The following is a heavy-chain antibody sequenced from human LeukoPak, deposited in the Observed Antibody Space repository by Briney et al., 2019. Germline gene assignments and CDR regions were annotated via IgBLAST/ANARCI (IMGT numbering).Heavy chain of an antibody. Sequence: GGSLRLSCAASGFTFSSYFMIWVRQSPGKGLEWVSTISGSGAGTYYADSVKGRFTISRDNSKNTLYLQMNSLRAEDTAVYYCAKDSPRYCSSTSCFTLDYYGMDVWGQGTTVTVSS. CDR3: AKDSPRYCSSTSCFTLDYYGMDV. CDR1: GFTFSSYF. D-gene: IGHD2-2*01. J-gene: IGHJ6*02. CDR2: ISGSGAGT. V-gene: IGHV3-23*01.